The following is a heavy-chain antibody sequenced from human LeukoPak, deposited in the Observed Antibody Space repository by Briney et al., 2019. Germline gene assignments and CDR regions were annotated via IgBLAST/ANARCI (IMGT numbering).Heavy chain of an antibody. CDR3: ARDGIVGATASYYYYGMHV. CDR2: ISSSSSYI. Sequence: GGSLRLSCAASGFTFSSYSMNWVRQAPGKGLEWVSSISSSSSYIYYADSVKGRFTISRDNAKNSLYLQMNSLRAEDTAVYYCARDGIVGATASYYYYGMHVWGQGTTVTVSS. D-gene: IGHD1-26*01. V-gene: IGHV3-21*01. J-gene: IGHJ6*02. CDR1: GFTFSSYS.